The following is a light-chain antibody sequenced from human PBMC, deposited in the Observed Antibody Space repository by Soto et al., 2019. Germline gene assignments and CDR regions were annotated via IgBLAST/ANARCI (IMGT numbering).Light chain of an antibody. CDR3: QQYYSYPLT. CDR2: AAS. V-gene: IGKV1-8*01. Sequence: AIRMTQSPSSFSASTGDRVTITCRASQGISSYLAWYQQKPGKAPKLLIYAASTLQSGFPSRFSGGGAGTDFTLTICCLQSEDFANYYCQQYYSYPLTFGGGTKVEIK. J-gene: IGKJ4*01. CDR1: QGISSY.